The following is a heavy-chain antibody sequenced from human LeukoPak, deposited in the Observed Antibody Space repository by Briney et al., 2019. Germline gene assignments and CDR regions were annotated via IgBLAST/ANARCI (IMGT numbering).Heavy chain of an antibody. V-gene: IGHV1-18*01. CDR1: GYTFSRFG. J-gene: IGHJ5*02. CDR2: ISGYDGNT. Sequence: VASVKVSCKTSGYTFSRFGISWVRQAPGQGLKWMGWISGYDGNTNYPQRLQGRVTIATDTSTSTAYMELRNLRSDDTAVYYCARESSNGWFDPWGQGTLVTVSS. D-gene: IGHD2-8*01. CDR3: ARESSNGWFDP.